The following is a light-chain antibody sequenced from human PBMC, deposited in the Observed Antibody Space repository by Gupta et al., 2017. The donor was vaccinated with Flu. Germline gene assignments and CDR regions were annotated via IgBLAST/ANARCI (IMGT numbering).Light chain of an antibody. CDR2: LAS. CDR1: QSLVNTNGHNY. CDR3: MQALETPFT. J-gene: IGKJ3*01. Sequence: VTPGEAASISCRSSQSLVNTNGHNYLNWYLQKPGQSPQLIIYLASTRTSGVPARFDASGSGTDFTLKINTVEAEDVGVYYCMQALETPFTFGPGTKVEIK. V-gene: IGKV2-28*01.